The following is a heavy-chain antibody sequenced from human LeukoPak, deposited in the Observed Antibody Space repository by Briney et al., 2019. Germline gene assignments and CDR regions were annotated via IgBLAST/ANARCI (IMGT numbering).Heavy chain of an antibody. Sequence: GGSLRLACAASGFTFSSYEMNWVRQAPGRGLEWVSHISGSGVTMYYADSVKGRFTISRDDAKNSLYLQMNSLRAEGTAVYYCAREDIRLDYFDYWGQGTLVTVSS. V-gene: IGHV3-48*03. CDR1: GFTFSSYE. CDR3: AREDIRLDYFDY. D-gene: IGHD6-19*01. CDR2: ISGSGVTM. J-gene: IGHJ4*02.